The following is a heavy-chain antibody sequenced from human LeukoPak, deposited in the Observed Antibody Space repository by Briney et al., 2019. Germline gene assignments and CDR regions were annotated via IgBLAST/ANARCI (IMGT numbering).Heavy chain of an antibody. CDR1: GGSISGYY. V-gene: IGHV4-59*08. Sequence: KSSETLSLTCTVSGGSISGYYWSWIRQPPGKGLEWIGYIYYSGSTNYNPSLKSRVTISVDTSKNQFSLRLTSVTAADTAVYYWSRHVLCADDCYSLRPSDMWGQGTMVTVSS. D-gene: IGHD2-21*02. CDR2: IYYSGST. CDR3: SRHVLCADDCYSLRPSDM. J-gene: IGHJ3*02.